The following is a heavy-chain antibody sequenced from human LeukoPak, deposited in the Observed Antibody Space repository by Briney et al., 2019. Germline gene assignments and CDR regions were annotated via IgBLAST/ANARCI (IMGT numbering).Heavy chain of an antibody. J-gene: IGHJ5*02. Sequence: PGGSLRLSCAASGFTFSDYYMSWIRQAPGKGLEWVSYISSSGSTIYYADSVKGRFTISRDNAKNSLYLQMNSLRAEDTAVYYCARDRRASGYSYGHNWFDPGGQGTLVTVSS. CDR3: ARDRRASGYSYGHNWFDP. V-gene: IGHV3-11*04. CDR2: ISSSGSTI. D-gene: IGHD5-18*01. CDR1: GFTFSDYY.